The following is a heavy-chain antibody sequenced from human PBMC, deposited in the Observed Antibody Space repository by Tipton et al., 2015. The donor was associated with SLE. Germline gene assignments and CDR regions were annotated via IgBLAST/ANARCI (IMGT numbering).Heavy chain of an antibody. D-gene: IGHD3-10*01. CDR1: GFTFSSYG. V-gene: IGHV3-33*06. Sequence: SLRLSCAASGFTFSSYGMHWVRQAPGKGLEWVAVIWYDGSNKYYADSVKGRFTISRDNSKNTLYLQMNSLRGEDTAVYYCAKDPFGRRSLNYWGQGTLVTVSS. CDR3: AKDPFGRRSLNY. J-gene: IGHJ4*02. CDR2: IWYDGSNK.